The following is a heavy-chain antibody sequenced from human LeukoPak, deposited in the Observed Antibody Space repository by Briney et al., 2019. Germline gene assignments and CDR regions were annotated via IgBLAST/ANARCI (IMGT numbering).Heavy chain of an antibody. J-gene: IGHJ4*02. V-gene: IGHV4-39*01. CDR3: ARQRRGGSSWYEKEDY. CDR1: GGSISSSSYY. Sequence: SETLSLTCTVSGGSISSSSYYWGWIRQPPGKGLEWIGSIYYSGSTYYNPSLKSRVTISVDTSKNQFSLKLSSVTAADTAVYYCARQRRGGSSWYEKEDYWGQGTLVTVSS. D-gene: IGHD6-13*01. CDR2: IYYSGST.